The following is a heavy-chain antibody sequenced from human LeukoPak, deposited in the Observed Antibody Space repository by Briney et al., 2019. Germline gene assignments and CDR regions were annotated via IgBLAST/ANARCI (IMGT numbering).Heavy chain of an antibody. CDR3: AKDRPVTTTTVGYWYFDL. CDR2: ISGSGGST. Sequence: GGSLRLSCAASGFTFSSYGMSWVRQAPGKGLEWVSGISGSGGSTYYADSVKGRFTISRDNSKNTLYLQMNSLRAEDTAVYYCAKDRPVTTTTVGYWYFDLWGRGTLVTVSS. CDR1: GFTFSSYG. V-gene: IGHV3-23*01. D-gene: IGHD4-17*01. J-gene: IGHJ2*01.